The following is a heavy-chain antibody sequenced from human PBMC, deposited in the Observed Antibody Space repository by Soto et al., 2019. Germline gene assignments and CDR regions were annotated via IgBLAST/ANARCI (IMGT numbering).Heavy chain of an antibody. CDR3: ARVDTSGY. J-gene: IGHJ4*02. D-gene: IGHD2-2*02. CDR1: GYTFTDYY. Sequence: ASVRVSCKASGYTFTDYYINWVRQAPGQGLEWMGWINPNSGGTNYAQKFQGRVTMTRDTSISTAYMELSRLRSDDTAVYFCARVDTSGYSGQGTLVTRSS. CDR2: INPNSGGT. V-gene: IGHV1-2*02.